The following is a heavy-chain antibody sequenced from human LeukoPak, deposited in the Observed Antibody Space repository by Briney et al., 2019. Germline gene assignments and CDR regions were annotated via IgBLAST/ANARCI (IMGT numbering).Heavy chain of an antibody. CDR1: GFTFSSYA. V-gene: IGHV3-64*01. CDR2: ISSDGGST. CDR3: ATDGAGFDT. J-gene: IGHJ5*02. Sequence: GGSLRLSCAASGFTFSSYAMHWVRQAPGKGLEYVSAISSDGGSTYYANSVKGRFTISRDNSKNTLYLQMGSLRAEDTAVYYCATDGAGFDTWGQGVLVTVSS.